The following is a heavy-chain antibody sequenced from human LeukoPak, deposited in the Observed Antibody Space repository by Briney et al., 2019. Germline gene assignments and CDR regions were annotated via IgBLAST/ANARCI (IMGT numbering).Heavy chain of an antibody. D-gene: IGHD3-22*01. CDR1: GFTFSSYA. CDR3: AKDPDYYDSSGLFDY. Sequence: PGGSLRLSCAASGFTFSSYAMSWVRQAPGKGLEWVSAISGSGGSTYYADSVKGRFTISRDNSKNTLYLQMNSLRAEDTAVYYCAKDPDYYDSSGLFDYWGQGTLVTVSS. V-gene: IGHV3-23*01. J-gene: IGHJ4*02. CDR2: ISGSGGST.